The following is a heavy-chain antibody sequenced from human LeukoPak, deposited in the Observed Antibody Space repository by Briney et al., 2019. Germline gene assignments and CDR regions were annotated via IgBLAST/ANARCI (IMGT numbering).Heavy chain of an antibody. J-gene: IGHJ4*02. D-gene: IGHD6-6*01. CDR2: SSWNSNSI. CDR1: GFTFDDYA. V-gene: IGHV3-9*01. CDR3: AKGLYSSSSGQFDY. Sequence: GGSLRLSCAASGFTFDDYAMHWVRQAPGQGLEWVSGSSWNSNSIGYADSVKGRFTISRDNAKNSLYLQTKSLRVEDTALYYCAKGLYSSSSGQFDYWGQGTLVTVSS.